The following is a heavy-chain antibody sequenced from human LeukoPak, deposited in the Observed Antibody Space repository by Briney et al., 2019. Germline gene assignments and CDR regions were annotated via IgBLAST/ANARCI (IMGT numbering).Heavy chain of an antibody. CDR2: IKQDGSEK. D-gene: IGHD1-26*01. CDR3: ARATDSGSYYAYFDY. J-gene: IGHJ4*02. V-gene: IGHV3-7*01. CDR1: GFIFSSYW. Sequence: GGSLRLSCAASGFIFSSYWMSWVRQAPGKGLEWVANIKQDGSEKYYVDSVKGRFTISRDNAKNSLYLQMNSLRAEDTAVYYCARATDSGSYYAYFDYWGQGTLVTVSS.